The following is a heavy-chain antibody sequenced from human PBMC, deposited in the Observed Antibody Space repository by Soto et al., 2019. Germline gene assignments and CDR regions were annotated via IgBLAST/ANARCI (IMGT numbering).Heavy chain of an antibody. CDR1: GFSFSSDR. V-gene: IGHV3-21*01. CDR2: ISSSGSFM. J-gene: IGHJ5*01. D-gene: IGHD1-7*01. CDR3: ARDPPTGTTLDWVDS. Sequence: EVQLVESGGGLVKPGGSLRLSCAASGFSFSSDRMGWVRQAPGNGLEWVSSISSSGSFMNYADSVKGRFTISRDNAKNSLYLQMSGLKDEDTAVYYCARDPPTGTTLDWVDSWGQGTLVTVSS.